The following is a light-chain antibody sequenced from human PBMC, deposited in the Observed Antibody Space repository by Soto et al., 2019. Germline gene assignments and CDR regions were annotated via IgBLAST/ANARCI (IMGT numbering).Light chain of an antibody. CDR1: SSNIGVNA. Sequence: QSVLTQPPSASGTPGQRVTISCSGRSSNIGVNAVNWYQQLPGTAPKLLIYSDNQRPSGVPDRFSGSKSGTSASLAISGLQSDDEADYYCALWDDSLNRWVFGGGTKLTVL. CDR3: ALWDDSLNRWV. V-gene: IGLV1-44*01. CDR2: SDN. J-gene: IGLJ3*02.